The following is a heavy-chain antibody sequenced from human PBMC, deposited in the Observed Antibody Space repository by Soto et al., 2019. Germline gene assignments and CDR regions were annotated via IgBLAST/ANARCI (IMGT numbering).Heavy chain of an antibody. V-gene: IGHV3-74*01. Sequence: EVQLVESGGGLVQPGGSLRLSCAASGFTFSNYWMHWVRQAPGKGLVRVSRINSDGTRTNYADSVKGRFTISRDNAENTLYLQMNSLTAEDTAVYYCARVAVGYYYMDVWGKGTTVTVSS. J-gene: IGHJ6*03. CDR2: INSDGTRT. CDR3: ARVAVGYYYMDV. CDR1: GFTFSNYW.